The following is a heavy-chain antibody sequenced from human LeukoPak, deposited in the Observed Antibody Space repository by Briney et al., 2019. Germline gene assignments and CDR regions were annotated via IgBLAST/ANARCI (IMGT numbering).Heavy chain of an antibody. J-gene: IGHJ4*02. CDR1: GYSISSGYY. Sequence: SETLSLTCTVSGYSISSGYYWGWIRQPPGKGLEWIGSIYHSGSTYYNPSLKSRVTISVDTSKNQFSLKLSSLTAADTAVYYCARDPGVDYWGQGTLVTVSS. CDR2: IYHSGST. V-gene: IGHV4-38-2*02. CDR3: ARDPGVDY.